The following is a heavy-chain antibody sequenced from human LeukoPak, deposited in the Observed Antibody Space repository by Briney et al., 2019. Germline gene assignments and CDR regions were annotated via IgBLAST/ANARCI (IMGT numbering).Heavy chain of an antibody. CDR3: ARAPTREGGGALFDY. CDR1: GGSISSYY. V-gene: IGHV4-4*07. CDR2: IYSSGST. J-gene: IGHJ4*02. Sequence: SETLSLTCTVSGGSISSYYWSWIRQPAGKGLEWIGRIYSSGSTNYNPSLKSRVTMSVDTSKNQFSLNLSSVTAADTAVYYCARAPTREGGGALFDYWGQGTLVTVSP. D-gene: IGHD3-16*01.